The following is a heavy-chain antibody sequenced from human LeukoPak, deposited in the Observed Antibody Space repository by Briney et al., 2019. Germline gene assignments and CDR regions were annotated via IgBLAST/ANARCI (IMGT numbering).Heavy chain of an antibody. Sequence: ASVKVSCKVSGYTLTELSMRWVRQAPGKGLEWMGGFDPEDGETIYAQKFQGRVTMTEDTSTDTAYMELSSLRSEDTAVYYCATAYSSGWYPYFDYWGQGTLVTVSS. CDR1: GYTLTELS. CDR3: ATAYSSGWYPYFDY. J-gene: IGHJ4*02. V-gene: IGHV1-24*01. CDR2: FDPEDGET. D-gene: IGHD6-19*01.